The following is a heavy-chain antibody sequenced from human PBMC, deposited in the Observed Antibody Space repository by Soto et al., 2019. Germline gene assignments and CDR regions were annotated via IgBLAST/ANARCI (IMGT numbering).Heavy chain of an antibody. CDR2: ISYDGSNK. D-gene: IGHD2-15*01. V-gene: IGHV3-30*18. CDR3: AKEDAKYCSGGSCYSGFDY. CDR1: GFTFSSYG. Sequence: QVQLVESGGGVVQPGRSLRLSCAASGFTFSSYGMHWVRQAPGKGLEWVAVISYDGSNKYYADSVKGRFTISRDNSKNTLYLQMNSLRAEDTAVYYCAKEDAKYCSGGSCYSGFDYWGQGTLVTVSS. J-gene: IGHJ4*02.